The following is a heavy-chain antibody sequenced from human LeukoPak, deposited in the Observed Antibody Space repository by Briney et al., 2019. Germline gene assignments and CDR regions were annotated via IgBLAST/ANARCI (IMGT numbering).Heavy chain of an antibody. J-gene: IGHJ6*02. CDR1: GFTFSSYW. CDR2: IKQDGSEK. CDR3: ARDTTVTDHVYYGMDV. V-gene: IGHV3-7*01. Sequence: GGSLRLSRAASGFTFSSYWMSWVRQAPGKGLEWVANIKQDGSEKYYVDSVKGRFTISRDNAKNSLYLQMNSLRAEDTAVYYCARDTTVTDHVYYGMDVRGQGTTVTVSS. D-gene: IGHD4-17*01.